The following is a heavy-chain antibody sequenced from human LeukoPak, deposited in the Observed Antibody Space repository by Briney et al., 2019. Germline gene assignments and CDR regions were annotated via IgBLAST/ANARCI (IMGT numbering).Heavy chain of an antibody. D-gene: IGHD3-10*01. CDR3: ARGRYYYGSGSYYNVDHDAFDI. CDR2: ISAYNGNT. CDR1: GYTFTSYG. Sequence: ASVKVSCKASGYTFTSYGISWVRQAPGQGLEWMGWISAYNGNTNYAQKLQGRVTMTTDTSTSTAYMELRSLRSDDTAVYYCARGRYYYGSGSYYNVDHDAFDIWGQGTMVTVSS. V-gene: IGHV1-18*01. J-gene: IGHJ3*02.